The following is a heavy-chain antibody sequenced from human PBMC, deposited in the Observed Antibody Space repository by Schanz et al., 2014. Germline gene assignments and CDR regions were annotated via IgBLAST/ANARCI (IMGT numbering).Heavy chain of an antibody. D-gene: IGHD1-1*01. J-gene: IGHJ4*02. Sequence: EVQLVESGGGLVQPGGSLRLSCAASGLIFSNYVMSWVRQAPGKGLEWVSTIGTSGGTNYAESVKGRFTISRDNSKNTLYLQMNSLRAEDTAVYFCAKIERNEDWGQGTLVTVSA. CDR3: AKIERNED. CDR2: IGTSGGT. CDR1: GLIFSNYV. V-gene: IGHV3-23*04.